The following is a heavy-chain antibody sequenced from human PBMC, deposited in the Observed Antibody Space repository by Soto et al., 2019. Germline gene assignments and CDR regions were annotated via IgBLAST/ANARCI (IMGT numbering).Heavy chain of an antibody. CDR1: GFTVSSNY. Sequence: EVQLVESGGGLVQPGGSLRLSCAASGFTVSSNYMSWVRQAPGKGLEWVSVIYSGGSTYYADSVKGRFTISRDNSKNTLDLQMNSLRAEDTAVYYCARVRDWNGVDWYFDLWGRGTLVTVSS. J-gene: IGHJ2*01. D-gene: IGHD1-1*01. CDR3: ARVRDWNGVDWYFDL. V-gene: IGHV3-66*01. CDR2: IYSGGST.